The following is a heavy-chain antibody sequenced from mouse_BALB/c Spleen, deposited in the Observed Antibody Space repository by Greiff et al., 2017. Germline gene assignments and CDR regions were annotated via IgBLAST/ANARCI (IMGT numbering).Heavy chain of an antibody. Sequence: EVKLEESGGGLVKPGGSLKLSCAASGFTFSSYAMSWVRQTPEKRLEWVASISSGGSTYYPDSVKGRFTISRDNARNILYLQMSSLRSEDTAMYYCARGDYYGSTYAMDYWGQGTSVTVSS. D-gene: IGHD1-1*01. J-gene: IGHJ4*01. CDR1: GFTFSSYA. V-gene: IGHV5-6-5*01. CDR3: ARGDYYGSTYAMDY. CDR2: ISSGGST.